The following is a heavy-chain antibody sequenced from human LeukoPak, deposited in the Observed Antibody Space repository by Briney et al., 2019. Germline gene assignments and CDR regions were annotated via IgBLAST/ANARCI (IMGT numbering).Heavy chain of an antibody. D-gene: IGHD2-15*01. Sequence: PSETLSLTCTVSGGSISSYYWSWIRQPPGKGLEWIGYIYYSGSTNYNPSLKSRVTISVDRSKNQFSLKLSSVTAADTAVYYCARAPSKKYCSGGSCYYAYYYYGMDVWGQGTTVTVSS. CDR1: GGSISSYY. J-gene: IGHJ6*02. V-gene: IGHV4-59*12. CDR2: IYYSGST. CDR3: ARAPSKKYCSGGSCYYAYYYYGMDV.